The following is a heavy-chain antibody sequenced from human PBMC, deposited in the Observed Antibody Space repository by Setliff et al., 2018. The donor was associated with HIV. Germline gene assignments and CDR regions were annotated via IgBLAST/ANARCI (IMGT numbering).Heavy chain of an antibody. D-gene: IGHD5-12*01. J-gene: IGHJ3*02. CDR2: IKSKTDGGTT. CDR3: ATDLRYSGYDLLNRDAFDI. Sequence: PGGSLRLSCAASGFTFSNAWMSWVRQAPGKGLEWVGRIKSKTDGGTTDYAAPVKGRFTISRDDSKNTLSLQMNSLKTEDTAVYYCATDLRYSGYDLLNRDAFDIWGQGTMVTVSS. CDR1: GFTFSNAW. V-gene: IGHV3-15*01.